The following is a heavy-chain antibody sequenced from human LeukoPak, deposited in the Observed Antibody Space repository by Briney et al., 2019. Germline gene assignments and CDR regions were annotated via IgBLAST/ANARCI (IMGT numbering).Heavy chain of an antibody. CDR3: ARRKLEYYYDSSGYAHAFDI. CDR2: IYYSGST. Sequence: YETLSLTCTVSGGSISSYYWSWIRQPPGKGLEWIGYIYYSGSTNYNPSLKSRVTISVDTSKNQFSLKLSSVTAADTAVYYCARRKLEYYYDSSGYAHAFDIWGQGTMVTVSS. CDR1: GGSISSYY. J-gene: IGHJ3*02. D-gene: IGHD3-22*01. V-gene: IGHV4-59*08.